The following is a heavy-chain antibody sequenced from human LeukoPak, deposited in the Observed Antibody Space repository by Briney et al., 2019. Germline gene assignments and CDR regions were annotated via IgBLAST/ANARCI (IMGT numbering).Heavy chain of an antibody. D-gene: IGHD3-16*01. CDR3: ARDFVWGKGY. CDR2: ISSSSSTI. CDR1: GFTFSSYS. J-gene: IGHJ4*02. Sequence: GGSLTLSCAASGFTFSSYSMNWVRQAPGKGLELVSYISSSSSTIYYADSVKGRFTISRVNAKNSPDLQMNSLRAGDTAVDCCARDFVWGKGYWGPGILVTVSS. V-gene: IGHV3-48*01.